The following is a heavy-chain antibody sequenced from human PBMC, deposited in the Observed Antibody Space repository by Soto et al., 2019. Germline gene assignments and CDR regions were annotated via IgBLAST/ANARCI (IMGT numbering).Heavy chain of an antibody. CDR1: GGSISRGGYF. CDR2: IYYTGST. Sequence: SETLSLTCTVSGGSISRGGYFWSWIRQRPGKGLEWIGHIYYTGSTFYSPSLKSRVVISRDTSKNQFFLKLSSVTVADTAVYYCARVTTLFGVVIESFDYWGQGALVTVPS. CDR3: ARVTTLFGVVIESFDY. J-gene: IGHJ4*02. V-gene: IGHV4-31*03. D-gene: IGHD3-3*01.